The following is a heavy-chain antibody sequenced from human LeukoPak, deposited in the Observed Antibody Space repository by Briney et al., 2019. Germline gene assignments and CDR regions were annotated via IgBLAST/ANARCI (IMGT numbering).Heavy chain of an antibody. CDR1: GGSISSQY. V-gene: IGHV4-59*11. CDR3: ARGVTY. D-gene: IGHD2-21*02. CDR2: IHSSGST. Sequence: SETLSLTCTVSGGSISSQYWTWIRQPPGKGLEWIGSIHSSGSTNYNPSHKSRVTISVDTSKNQFSLKLTSVTAADTAVYYCARGVTYWGQGALVTVTS. J-gene: IGHJ4*02.